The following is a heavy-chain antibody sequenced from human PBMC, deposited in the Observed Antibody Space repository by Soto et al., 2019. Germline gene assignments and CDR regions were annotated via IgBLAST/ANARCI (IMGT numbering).Heavy chain of an antibody. CDR1: GGSFSGYY. CDR2: INHSGST. D-gene: IGHD2-8*02. J-gene: IGHJ4*02. Sequence: QVQLQQWGAGLLKPSETLSLTCAVYGGSFSGYYWTWIRQPPGTGLEWIGEINHSGSTNYNPSLKSRVTISVDTSKNQFSLKLTPVTAADPAVYYCAREKITGLFDYWGQGTLVTVSS. CDR3: AREKITGLFDY. V-gene: IGHV4-34*01.